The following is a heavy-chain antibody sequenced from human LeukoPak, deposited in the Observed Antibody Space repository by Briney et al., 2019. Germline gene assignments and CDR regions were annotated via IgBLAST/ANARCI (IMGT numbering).Heavy chain of an antibody. CDR3: AKGGTHWPTGYYYMDV. Sequence: GGSLRLSCAASGFTLNSYAISWVRQAPGKGLEWVSPISGSGGSTYSADSVKGRFTISRDNSKNTLYLQMNSLRAEDTAVYYCAKGGTHWPTGYYYMDVWGKGTTVTVSS. D-gene: IGHD1-1*01. J-gene: IGHJ6*03. V-gene: IGHV3-23*01. CDR2: ISGSGGST. CDR1: GFTLNSYA.